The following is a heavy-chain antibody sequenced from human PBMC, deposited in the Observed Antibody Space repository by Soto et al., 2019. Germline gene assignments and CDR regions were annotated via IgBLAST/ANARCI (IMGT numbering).Heavy chain of an antibody. D-gene: IGHD3-10*01. CDR2: IYYSGTT. CDR1: GGSISSYY. J-gene: IGHJ5*02. V-gene: IGHV4-59*08. CDR3: AGSTMVRGVIVDH. Sequence: TSETLSLTCTVSGGSISSYYWSWIRQPPGKGLEWIGYIYYSGTTNYNPSLKSRVSISIDTSKIQFSLKLSPVTAADTAVYYCAGSTMVRGVIVDHWGQGILVTVSS.